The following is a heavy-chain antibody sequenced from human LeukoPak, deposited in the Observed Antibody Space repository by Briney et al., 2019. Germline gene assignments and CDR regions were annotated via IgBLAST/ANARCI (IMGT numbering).Heavy chain of an antibody. D-gene: IGHD6-19*01. CDR3: ARDLTLTVACDV. CDR1: RGSVTTYS. CDR2: LSGSGDT. V-gene: IGHV4-4*07. J-gene: IGHJ3*01. Sequence: SETLSLTCTVSRGSVTTYSWSWIRQPAGKGLEWIGRLSGSGDTNFNPSLKTRVTMSADESKNQFSLHLRSVTAADTAVYFCARDLTLTVACDVWGQGTVVTVSS.